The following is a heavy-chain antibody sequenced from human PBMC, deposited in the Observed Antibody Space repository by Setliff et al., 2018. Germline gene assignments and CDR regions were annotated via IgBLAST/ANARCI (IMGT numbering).Heavy chain of an antibody. CDR3: AARCSSTSCRYYYGSGSSVPFDY. Sequence: SVKVSCKASGGTFSSYAISWVRQAPGQGLEWMGGIIPMFGTANYAQKFQGRVTITADESTSTAYMELSSLRSEDTAVYYCAARCSSTSCRYYYGSGSSVPFDYWGQGTLGTVSS. V-gene: IGHV1-69*13. CDR2: IIPMFGTA. CDR1: GGTFSSYA. D-gene: IGHD3-10*01. J-gene: IGHJ4*02.